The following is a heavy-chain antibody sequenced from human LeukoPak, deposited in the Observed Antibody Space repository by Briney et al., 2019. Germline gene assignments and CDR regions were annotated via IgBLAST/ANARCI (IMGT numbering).Heavy chain of an antibody. CDR3: ATLNSTAYYFDY. V-gene: IGHV1-24*01. Sequence: ASVKVSCKVSGYTLTELSMHWVRQAPGKGLEWMGGFDPEDGETIYAQKYQGRVTMTEDTSTDTAYMELSSLRSEDTAVYYCATLNSTAYYFDYWGQKTLVTVSS. D-gene: IGHD4-11*01. CDR2: FDPEDGET. CDR1: GYTLTELS. J-gene: IGHJ4*02.